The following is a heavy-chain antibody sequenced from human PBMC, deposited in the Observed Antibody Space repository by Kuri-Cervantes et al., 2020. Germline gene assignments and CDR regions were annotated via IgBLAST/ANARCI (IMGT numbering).Heavy chain of an antibody. J-gene: IGHJ5*02. CDR1: GFTFSSYS. CDR2: ISSSSSTI. CDR3: ARDKNLSVGGIAAAGFDP. Sequence: GGSLRLSCAASGFTFSSYSMNWVRQAPGKGLEWVSYISSSSSTIYYADSVKGRFTISRDNAKNSLYLQMNSLRDEDTAVYYCARDKNLSVGGIAAAGFDPWGQGTLVTVSS. V-gene: IGHV3-48*02. D-gene: IGHD6-13*01.